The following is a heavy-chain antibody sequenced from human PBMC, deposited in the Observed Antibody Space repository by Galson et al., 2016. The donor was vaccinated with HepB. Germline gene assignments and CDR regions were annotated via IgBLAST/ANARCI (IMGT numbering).Heavy chain of an antibody. V-gene: IGHV3-23*01. D-gene: IGHD1-7*01. CDR3: ARDRHNWKYFISGSPDV. CDR1: GFFFSGRA. Sequence: SLRLSCAASGFFFSGRAMSWVRQAPGKGLEWVSGINNGAATTGYAASVKGRFTISRDNSKNTLYLQMNSLRAEDTAVYYSARDRHNWKYFISGSPDVWGQGTTVTVSS. J-gene: IGHJ6*02. CDR2: INNGAATT.